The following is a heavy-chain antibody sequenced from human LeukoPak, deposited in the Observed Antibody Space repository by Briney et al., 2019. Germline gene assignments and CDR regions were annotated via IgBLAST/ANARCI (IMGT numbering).Heavy chain of an antibody. Sequence: GGSLRLSCAASGFTFSSYAMSWVRQAPGQGLDWVSAVTASGGATYYADSVKGRFTISRDNSKNTLYLQMNGLRAEDTALYFCAKETLHNALWNGHDYWGQGALVTVSS. CDR2: VTASGGAT. CDR3: AKETLHNALWNGHDY. V-gene: IGHV3-23*01. CDR1: GFTFSSYA. D-gene: IGHD3-3*01. J-gene: IGHJ4*02.